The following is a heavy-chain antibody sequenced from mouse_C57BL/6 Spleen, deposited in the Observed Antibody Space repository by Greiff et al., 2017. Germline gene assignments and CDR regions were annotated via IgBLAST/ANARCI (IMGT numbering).Heavy chain of an antibody. J-gene: IGHJ2*01. CDR2: IDPANGNT. D-gene: IGHD1-1*01. CDR3: ARSDYGSSYGYFDY. V-gene: IGHV14-3*01. CDR1: GFNIKNTY. Sequence: VQLQQSVAELVRPGASVKLSCTASGFNIKNTYMHWVKQRPEQGLEWIGRIDPANGNTKYAPKFQGQDTITADTASNTAYLQLSSLSSEDTAIYYCARSDYGSSYGYFDYWGQGTTLTVSS.